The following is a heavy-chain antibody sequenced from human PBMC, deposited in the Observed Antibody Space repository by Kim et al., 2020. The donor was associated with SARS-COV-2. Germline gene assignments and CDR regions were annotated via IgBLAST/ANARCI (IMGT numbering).Heavy chain of an antibody. CDR3: LGGYYFDY. V-gene: IGHV1-3*01. J-gene: IGHJ4*02. D-gene: IGHD2-15*01. Sequence: ASVKVSCKTSGHTFTRDSIHWVRQAPGHGLEWMGGIDCGIGNAIYSQNFQGRVTFTTDTSASTGYMEMSSLRSDDSAVYYCLGGYYFDYWGKGTLVSVSS. CDR2: IDCGIGNA. CDR1: GHTFTRDS.